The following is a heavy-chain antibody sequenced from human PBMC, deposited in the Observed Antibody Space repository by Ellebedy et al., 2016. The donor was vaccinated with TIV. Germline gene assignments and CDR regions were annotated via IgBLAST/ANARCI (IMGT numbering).Heavy chain of an antibody. CDR1: GYVFTAYY. Sequence: ASVKVSCKTSGYVFTAYYIHWVRQAPGQGLDWMGWINPNSGGTKYAQKFQGRVTLTRDTSISTAYMELSRLRSDDTAIYYCASQGSNSSWPVSGNWFDPWGQGTLVTVSS. J-gene: IGHJ5*02. CDR3: ASQGSNSSWPVSGNWFDP. D-gene: IGHD6-13*01. V-gene: IGHV1-2*02. CDR2: INPNSGGT.